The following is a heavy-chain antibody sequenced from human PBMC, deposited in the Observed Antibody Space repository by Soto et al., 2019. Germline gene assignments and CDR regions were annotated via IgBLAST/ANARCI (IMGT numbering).Heavy chain of an antibody. Sequence: QVQLVESGGGVVQPGRSLRLSCAASGFTFSSYAMHWVRQAPGKGLEWGAVISYDGSNKYYADSVKGRFTISRDNSKNTLYLQMNSLRAEDTAVYYCARTLRLNCISTSCYVDYFDYWGQGTLVTVSS. D-gene: IGHD2-2*01. CDR1: GFTFSSYA. J-gene: IGHJ4*02. CDR3: ARTLRLNCISTSCYVDYFDY. V-gene: IGHV3-30-3*01. CDR2: ISYDGSNK.